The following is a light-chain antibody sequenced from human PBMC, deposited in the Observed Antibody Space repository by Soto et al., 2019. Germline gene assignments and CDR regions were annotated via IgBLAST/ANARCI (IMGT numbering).Light chain of an antibody. J-gene: IGKJ5*01. CDR3: QQARSFPIT. CDR1: QDISYW. Sequence: DIQMTQSPSSVSASVGERVTITCRASQDISYWLAWYQQQSGKAPKLLIYAASSLQRVVPPRFSGRGSGTYCTLTISNLQHEDFAIYYCQQARSFPITFGQGTRLEIK. V-gene: IGKV1-12*01. CDR2: AAS.